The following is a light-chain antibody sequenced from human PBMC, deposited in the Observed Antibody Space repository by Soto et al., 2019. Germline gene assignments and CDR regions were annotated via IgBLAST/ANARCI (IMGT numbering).Light chain of an antibody. CDR2: DAS. CDR1: QSVGSNK. CDR3: QQYGSTPLT. J-gene: IGKJ4*01. V-gene: IGKV3-20*01. Sequence: EIVSTQSPGTLSLSPGERATLSCRASQSVGSNKLAWYQQKRGQAPRFLMYDASTRATGIPDRFSGSGSGTDFTLTISRLEPEDFAVYYCQQYGSTPLTFGGGTKVEIK.